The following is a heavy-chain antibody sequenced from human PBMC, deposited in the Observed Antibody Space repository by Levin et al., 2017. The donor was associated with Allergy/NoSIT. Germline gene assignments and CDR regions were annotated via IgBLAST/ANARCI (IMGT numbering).Heavy chain of an antibody. J-gene: IGHJ5*01. CDR1: GGSVSSGTYY. CDR3: ASMYSGTYTRRFDS. Sequence: TSETLSLTCTVSGGSVSSGTYYWSWIRQPPGKGLEWIGYIYFSGNTNYNPSLKSRVTISVDTSKNQFSLKLSSVIAADTAVYYCASMYSGTYTRRFDSWGQGTLVTVSS. D-gene: IGHD1-26*01. V-gene: IGHV4-61*01. CDR2: IYFSGNT.